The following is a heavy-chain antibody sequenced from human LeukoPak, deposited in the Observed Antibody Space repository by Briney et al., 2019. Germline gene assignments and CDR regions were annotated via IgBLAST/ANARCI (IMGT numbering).Heavy chain of an antibody. Sequence: SETLSLTCTVSGGSISSGGYYWSWIRQHPGKGLEWIGYIYYSGSTYYNPSLKSRVTISVDTSKNQFSLKLSSVTAAETAVYYCARDYGSPEYYYGMDVWGQGTTVTVSS. CDR3: ARDYGSPEYYYGMDV. CDR2: IYYSGST. D-gene: IGHD3-10*01. J-gene: IGHJ6*02. CDR1: GGSISSGGYY. V-gene: IGHV4-31*03.